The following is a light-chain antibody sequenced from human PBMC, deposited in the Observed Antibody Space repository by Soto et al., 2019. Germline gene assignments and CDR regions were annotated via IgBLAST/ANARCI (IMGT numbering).Light chain of an antibody. CDR1: QSLLYSNGNTY. V-gene: IGKV2-30*01. CDR3: MQGTHWPPT. CDR2: KVF. J-gene: IGKJ1*01. Sequence: DVVMTQSPLSLPVTLGQPASISCRSSQSLLYSNGNTYLHWFQQRPGQSPRCLIYKVFNRDSGVPDRFSGSGSGTDFTLKISRVEAEDVGVYYCMQGTHWPPTFGQGTKVEIK.